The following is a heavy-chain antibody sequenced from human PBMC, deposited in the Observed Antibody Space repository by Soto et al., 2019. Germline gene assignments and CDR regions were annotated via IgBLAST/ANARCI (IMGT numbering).Heavy chain of an antibody. CDR3: ARARIAAAGTPWFDP. CDR1: GGSISSYY. D-gene: IGHD6-13*01. V-gene: IGHV4-59*12. Sequence: PSETLSLTCTVSGGSISSYYWSWIRQPPGKGLEWIGYIYYSGSTYYNPSLKSRVTISVDTSKNQFSLKLSSVTAADTAVYYCARARIAAAGTPWFDPWGQGTLVTVAS. CDR2: IYYSGST. J-gene: IGHJ5*02.